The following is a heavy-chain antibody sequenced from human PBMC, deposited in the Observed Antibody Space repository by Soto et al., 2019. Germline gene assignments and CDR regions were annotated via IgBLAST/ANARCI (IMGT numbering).Heavy chain of an antibody. CDR1: GGSISSYY. Sequence: SETLSLTCTVSGGSISSYYWSWIRQPPGKGLEWIGYIYYSGYTNYNPSLKSRVTISVDTSKNQFSLKLSSVTAADTAVYYCARHLFGSGNWSDPWGQGTLVTVSS. J-gene: IGHJ5*02. V-gene: IGHV4-59*08. D-gene: IGHD3-10*02. CDR2: IYYSGYT. CDR3: ARHLFGSGNWSDP.